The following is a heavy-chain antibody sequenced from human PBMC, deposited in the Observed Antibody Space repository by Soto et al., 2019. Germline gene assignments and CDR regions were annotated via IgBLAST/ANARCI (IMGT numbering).Heavy chain of an antibody. CDR2: IKQNGSEK. D-gene: IGHD3-3*01. V-gene: IGHV3-7*04. CDR3: ARGLGVVIPEGY. Sequence: EAQLVESGGGLVQPGGSLRLSCAASGFTFSTYWMSWVRQAPGKGLEWVANIKQNGSEKYYVESVKGRFTISRDDARNSLYLQMNSLKDEDTAMYYCARGLGVVIPEGYWGQGTLVTVSS. J-gene: IGHJ4*02. CDR1: GFTFSTYW.